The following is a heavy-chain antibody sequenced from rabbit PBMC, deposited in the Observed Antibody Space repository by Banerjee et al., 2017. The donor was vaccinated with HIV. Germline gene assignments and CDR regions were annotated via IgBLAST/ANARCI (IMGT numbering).Heavy chain of an antibody. J-gene: IGHJ6*01. D-gene: IGHD3-1*01. V-gene: IGHV1S45*01. CDR3: VRNWGL. CDR2: IYTDNDST. CDR1: GFDFSSVYY. Sequence: QQQLEESGGGLVKPEGSLTLTCKASGFDFSSVYYMYWVRQAPGKGLEWIASIYTDNDSTWYASWAKGRFTISKTSSTTVTLQMTSLTAADTATYFCVRNWGLWGQGTLVTVS.